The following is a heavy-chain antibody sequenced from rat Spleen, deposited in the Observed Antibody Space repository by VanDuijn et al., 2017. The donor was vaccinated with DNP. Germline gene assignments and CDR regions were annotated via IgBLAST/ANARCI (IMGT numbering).Heavy chain of an antibody. Sequence: EVQLVESGGGLVQPGRSLKLSCTDSGFTFSDYNMAWVRQAPKKGLEWVATISYDGTTTNYRDSVKGRFIISRDNAKSTLYLHMDSLRSEDTATYYCAREEAYYGYDYFDYWGQGLMVTVSS. CDR3: AREEAYYGYDYFDY. D-gene: IGHD1-7*01. CDR2: ISYDGTTT. V-gene: IGHV5-7*01. J-gene: IGHJ2*01. CDR1: GFTFSDYN.